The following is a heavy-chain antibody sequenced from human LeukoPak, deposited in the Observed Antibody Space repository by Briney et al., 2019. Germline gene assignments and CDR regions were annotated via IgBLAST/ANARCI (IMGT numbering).Heavy chain of an antibody. CDR1: GGSISSYY. Sequence: SSETLSLTCTVSGGSISSYYWSWIRQPPGKGLEWIGDIYYSGSTNYNPSLKSRVTISVDTSKNQFSLKLSSVTAANTAVYYCARSLGYSYSSYYFDYWGQGTLVTVSS. CDR3: ARSLGYSYSSYYFDY. D-gene: IGHD5-18*01. CDR2: IYYSGST. V-gene: IGHV4-59*08. J-gene: IGHJ4*02.